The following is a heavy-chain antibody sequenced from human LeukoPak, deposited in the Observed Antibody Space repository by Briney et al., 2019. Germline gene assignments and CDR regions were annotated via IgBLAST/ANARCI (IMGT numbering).Heavy chain of an antibody. CDR3: ASPGGILAGYYKGLNY. J-gene: IGHJ4*02. CDR1: GFTVSANY. Sequence: PGGSLRLSCAASGFTVSANYMTWVRQAPGKGLEWVSVIYVGGSTYYADSVKGRFTISRDNSKNTLYLQMNSLRAEDTAVYYCASPGGILAGYYKGLNYWGQGTLVTVSS. CDR2: IYVGGST. D-gene: IGHD3-9*01. V-gene: IGHV3-53*01.